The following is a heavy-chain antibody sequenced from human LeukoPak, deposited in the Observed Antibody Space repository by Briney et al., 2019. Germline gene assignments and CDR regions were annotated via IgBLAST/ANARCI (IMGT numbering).Heavy chain of an antibody. CDR2: IYYSGST. J-gene: IGHJ4*02. Sequence: SETLSLTCTVSSDSISSSSYYWGWIRQPPGKGLEWIGTIYYSGSTYYNPSLKSRVTISVDTSKNQFSLKLSSVTAADTAVYYCARASYSSGWSDYWGQGTLVTVSS. CDR1: SDSISSSSYY. D-gene: IGHD6-19*01. V-gene: IGHV4-39*07. CDR3: ARASYSSGWSDY.